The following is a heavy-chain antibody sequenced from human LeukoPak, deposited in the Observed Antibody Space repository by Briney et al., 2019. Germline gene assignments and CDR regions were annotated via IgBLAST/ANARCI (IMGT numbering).Heavy chain of an antibody. CDR2: IVVYDGDA. J-gene: IGHJ4*02. CDR3: AVIRLGDLSLIDY. V-gene: IGHV1-18*01. D-gene: IGHD3-16*02. Sequence: ASVKVSCKASGYTFTSFGISWVRQAPGQGLEWMGWIVVYDGDANYAQKFQGRVTMTTDTSTNTAYMELRSLRSDDTAVYYCAVIRLGDLSLIDYWGQGTLVTDSS. CDR1: GYTFTSFG.